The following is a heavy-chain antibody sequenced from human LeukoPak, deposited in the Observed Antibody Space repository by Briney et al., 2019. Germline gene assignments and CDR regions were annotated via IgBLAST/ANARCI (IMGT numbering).Heavy chain of an antibody. CDR3: ARGVARSSKFHFSYYFDY. D-gene: IGHD6-6*01. CDR2: IYHTGST. V-gene: IGHV4-38-2*02. CDR1: SYSINSNYY. J-gene: IGHJ4*02. Sequence: SETLSLTCSVSSYSINSNYYWGWIRQSPGKGLEWIGSIYHTGSTYYNPSLKSRVTISLDASNKQFSLRLSSVTAADTAVYYCARGVARSSKFHFSYYFDYWGQGTLVTVSS.